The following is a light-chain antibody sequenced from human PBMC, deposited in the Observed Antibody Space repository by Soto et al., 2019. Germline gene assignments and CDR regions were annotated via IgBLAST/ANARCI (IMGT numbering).Light chain of an antibody. CDR1: SSDVGGYNY. CDR3: SSYTNSSTHYV. CDR2: EVS. Sequence: QSALTQPASVSGSPGQSVTISCSGTSSDVGGYNYVSWYQQHPGKAPKLLIYEVSNRPSGVSNRFSGSKSASTASLTISGLQPEDEAEYYCSSYTNSSTHYVFGAGTKVTVL. J-gene: IGLJ1*01. V-gene: IGLV2-14*01.